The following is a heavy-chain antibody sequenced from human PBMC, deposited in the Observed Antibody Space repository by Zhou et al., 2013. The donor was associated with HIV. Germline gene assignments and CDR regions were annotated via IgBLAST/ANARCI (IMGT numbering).Heavy chain of an antibody. J-gene: IGHJ6*01. CDR3: ARSAFYGDQDYHYSDVMDV. D-gene: IGHD4-17*01. V-gene: IGHV1-69*12. CDR2: IIPMFGTV. Sequence: QVQLVQSGAEVKKPGSSVKVSCKASGGTFSSYAISWVRQAPGQGLEWMGGIIPMFGTVNYTQKFQGRVTITADESTKTAYTELSSLRSEDTAIYYCARSAFYGDQDYHYSDVMDVWGQGTTVIVSS. CDR1: GGTFSSYA.